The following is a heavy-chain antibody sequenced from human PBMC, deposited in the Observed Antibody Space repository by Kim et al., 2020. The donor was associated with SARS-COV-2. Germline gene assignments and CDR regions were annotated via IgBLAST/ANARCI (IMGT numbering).Heavy chain of an antibody. D-gene: IGHD3-10*01. J-gene: IGHJ4*02. Sequence: GGSLRLSCAASGFTFSSYWMSWVRQAPGKGLEWVANIKQDGSEKYYVDSVKGRFTISRDNAKNSLYLQMNSLRAEDTAVYYCARDRYYYGSGSYPSPFDYWGQGTLVTVSS. V-gene: IGHV3-7*01. CDR1: GFTFSSYW. CDR2: IKQDGSEK. CDR3: ARDRYYYGSGSYPSPFDY.